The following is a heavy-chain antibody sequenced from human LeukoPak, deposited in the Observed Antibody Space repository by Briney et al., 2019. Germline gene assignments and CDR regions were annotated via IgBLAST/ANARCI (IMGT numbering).Heavy chain of an antibody. V-gene: IGHV1-2*02. J-gene: IGHJ6*03. CDR2: INPNSGGT. Sequence: ASVKVSCKASGYTFTGYYMHWVRQAPGQGLEWMGWINPNSGGTNYAQKFQGRVTMTRDTSISTAYMELSRLRSDDTAVYYCARGVSGSYYYYMDVWGKGTTVTISS. CDR1: GYTFTGYY. D-gene: IGHD1-26*01. CDR3: ARGVSGSYYYYMDV.